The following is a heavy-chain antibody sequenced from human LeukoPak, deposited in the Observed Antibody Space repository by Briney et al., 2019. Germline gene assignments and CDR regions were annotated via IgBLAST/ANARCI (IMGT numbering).Heavy chain of an antibody. V-gene: IGHV4-31*03. D-gene: IGHD3-10*01. CDR1: GGSISSGGYY. J-gene: IGHJ6*02. Sequence: SQTLSLTCTVSGGSISSGGYYWSWIRQHPGKGLEWIGYIYYSGSTYYNPSLKSRVTISVDTSKNQLSLKLSSVTAADTAVYYCASSVGTYYYYGMDVWGQGTTVTVSS. CDR2: IYYSGST. CDR3: ASSVGTYYYYGMDV.